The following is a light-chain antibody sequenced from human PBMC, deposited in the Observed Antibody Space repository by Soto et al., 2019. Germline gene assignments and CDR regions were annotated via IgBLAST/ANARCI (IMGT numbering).Light chain of an antibody. V-gene: IGKV3-11*01. J-gene: IGKJ4*01. CDR1: QSVSSY. CDR2: DAS. CDR3: QQRSNWLT. Sequence: EIVLTQSPATLSLSPRERATLSCRASQSVSSYLAWYQQKPGQAPRLLIYDASNRATGIPARFSGSGSGTDFTFTFSSLEPEDFAVYYCQQRSNWLTFGGGTKV.